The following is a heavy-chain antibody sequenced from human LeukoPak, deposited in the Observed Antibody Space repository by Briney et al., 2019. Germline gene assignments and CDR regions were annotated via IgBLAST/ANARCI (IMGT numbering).Heavy chain of an antibody. J-gene: IGHJ5*02. CDR3: ARGAVTTANWFDP. Sequence: SETLSLTCAVYGGSFSGYYWSWIRQPPGKGLEWIGEINHSGSTKFNPSLKSRVTISVDTSKNQFSLKLSSVTAADTAVYYCARGAVTTANWFDPWGQGTLVTVSS. CDR2: INHSGST. CDR1: GGSFSGYY. V-gene: IGHV4-34*01. D-gene: IGHD4-11*01.